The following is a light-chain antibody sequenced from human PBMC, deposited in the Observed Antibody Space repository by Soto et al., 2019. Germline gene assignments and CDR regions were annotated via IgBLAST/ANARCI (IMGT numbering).Light chain of an antibody. CDR2: NTN. V-gene: IGLV8-61*01. J-gene: IGLJ3*02. Sequence: QTVVTQEPSFSVSPGGTVTLTCDLTSGSVSTNHYPSWYQQTPGQAPRTLIYNTNSRSSGVPDRFSGSILGNKAAPTITGAQADDESDYYCMLYIGSGIWVFGGGTKLTVL. CDR1: SGSVSTNHY. CDR3: MLYIGSGIWV.